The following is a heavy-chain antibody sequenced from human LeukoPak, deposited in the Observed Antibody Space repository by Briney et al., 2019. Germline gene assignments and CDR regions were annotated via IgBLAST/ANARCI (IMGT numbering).Heavy chain of an antibody. CDR3: TVLPAASFQQVY. V-gene: IGHV3-23*01. CDR1: GFTFSSYA. D-gene: IGHD2-2*01. Sequence: SGGSLRLSCAASGFTFSSYAMSWVRQAPGKGLEWVSAISGSGGSTYYADSVKGRFTISRDNSKNTLYLQMNSLRAEDTAVYYCTVLPAASFQQVYWGQGTLVTVSS. CDR2: ISGSGGST. J-gene: IGHJ4*02.